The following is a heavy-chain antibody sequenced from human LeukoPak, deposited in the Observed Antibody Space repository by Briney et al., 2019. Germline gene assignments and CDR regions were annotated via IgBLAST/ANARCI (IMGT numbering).Heavy chain of an antibody. J-gene: IGHJ6*03. CDR1: GGSFSGYY. CDR2: INHSGST. Sequence: SETLSLTCAVYGGSFSGYYWSWIRQPPGKGLEWIGEINHSGSTNYNPSLKSRVTISVDTSKYQFSLKLSSVTAADTAVYYCARVAKKGVLRFLEWLSNYMDVWGKGTTVTVSS. D-gene: IGHD3-3*01. V-gene: IGHV4-34*01. CDR3: ARVAKKGVLRFLEWLSNYMDV.